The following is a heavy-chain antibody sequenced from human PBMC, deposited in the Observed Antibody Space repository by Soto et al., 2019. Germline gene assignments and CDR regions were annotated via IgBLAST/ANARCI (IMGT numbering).Heavy chain of an antibody. CDR2: ITWNGGRT. CDR1: GFTYDDYG. J-gene: IGHJ4*02. D-gene: IGHD2-2*01. CDR3: ARARYCSATSCYAFDY. Sequence: EVQLVESGGGVVRPGGSLRLSCAASGFTYDDYGLSWVRQAPGKGLEWVSGITWNGGRTGYADSVKGRFTISRDNAKNSLYLQMHRLRAEDTALDHCARARYCSATSCYAFDYWGQGTLVTVSS. V-gene: IGHV3-20*01.